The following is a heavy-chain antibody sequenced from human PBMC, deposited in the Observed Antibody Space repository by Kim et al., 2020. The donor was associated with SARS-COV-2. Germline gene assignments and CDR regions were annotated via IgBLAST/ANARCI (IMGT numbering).Heavy chain of an antibody. CDR3: AREELRTMPDTYDILLDP. J-gene: IGHJ5*02. V-gene: IGHV3-74*01. CDR1: GFTFSSYW. D-gene: IGHD3-9*01. Sequence: GGSLRLSCAASGFTFSSYWMHWVRQAPGKGLVWVSRINSDGSSTSYADSVKGRFTISRDNAKNTLYLQMNSLRAEDTAVYYCAREELRTMPDTYDILLDPWGQGTLVTVSS. CDR2: INSDGSST.